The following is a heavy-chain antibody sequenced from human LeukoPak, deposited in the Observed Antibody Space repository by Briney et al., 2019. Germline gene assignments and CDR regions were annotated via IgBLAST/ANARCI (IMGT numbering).Heavy chain of an antibody. CDR2: IYHIGST. CDR3: ARAGWIITSGIDY. Sequence: SETLSLTCSVSGYSISRGYYWAWIRQPPGKGLEWIVTIYHIGSTYYTPSLVSRVTLSVDTSKNEFSLNLRSVTAADTAVYYCARAGWIITSGIDYWGQGALVTVSS. D-gene: IGHD3-10*01. CDR1: GYSISRGYY. J-gene: IGHJ4*02. V-gene: IGHV4-38-2*02.